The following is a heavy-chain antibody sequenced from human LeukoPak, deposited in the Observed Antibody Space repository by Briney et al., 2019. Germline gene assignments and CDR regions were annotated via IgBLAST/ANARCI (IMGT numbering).Heavy chain of an antibody. CDR2: IYWNDDD. CDR1: GFSVSSSGVA. J-gene: IGHJ4*02. Sequence: SGPTLVNPTETLTLTCTCSGFSVSSSGVAVGWIRQPPGKALEWLGHIYWNDDDRYSTSLRSRLTITRDTSENQVVLTMTNMDPVDTATYYCAHLTTSAYYYDYWGQETLVTVSS. V-gene: IGHV2-5*01. CDR3: AHLTTSAYYYDY. D-gene: IGHD1-1*01.